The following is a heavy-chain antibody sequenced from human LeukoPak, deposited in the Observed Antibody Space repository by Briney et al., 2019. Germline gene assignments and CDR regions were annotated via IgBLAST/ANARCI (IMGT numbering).Heavy chain of an antibody. Sequence: GRSLRLSCAASGFTFSSYGMHWVRQAPGKGLEWVAVISYDGSNKYYADSVKGRFTISRDNSKNTLYLQMNSLRAEDTAVYYCVLISGYYYFDYWGQGTLVTVSS. CDR3: VLISGYYYFDY. V-gene: IGHV3-30*03. CDR2: ISYDGSNK. J-gene: IGHJ4*02. D-gene: IGHD5-12*01. CDR1: GFTFSSYG.